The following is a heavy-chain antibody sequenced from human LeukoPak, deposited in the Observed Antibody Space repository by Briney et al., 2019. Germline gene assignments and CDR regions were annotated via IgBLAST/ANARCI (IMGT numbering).Heavy chain of an antibody. D-gene: IGHD3-22*01. Sequence: GGSLRLSCAASGFNVRSKYMSWVRQAPGKGLECVSVFYSGGTTAYADSVEGRFTISRDNAKNLLYLQMNSLRAEDAAVYYCAKDFPHYYESSHGMDAWGQGTTVTVSS. V-gene: IGHV3-53*03. CDR3: AKDFPHYYESSHGMDA. CDR1: GFNVRSKY. J-gene: IGHJ6*02. CDR2: FYSGGTT.